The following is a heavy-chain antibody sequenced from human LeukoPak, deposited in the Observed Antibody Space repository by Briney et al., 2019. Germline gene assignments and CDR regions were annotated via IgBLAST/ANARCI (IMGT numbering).Heavy chain of an antibody. Sequence: GGSLRLSCAASGFTFSSYAMHWVRQAPGKGLEWVAVISYDGSNKYYADSVKGRFTISRDNSKNTLYLQMNSLRGEDTAIYYCAKSDCGSDDCKLLNFWGQGTLVTVSS. D-gene: IGHD2-21*01. CDR1: GFTFSSYA. V-gene: IGHV3-30-3*02. J-gene: IGHJ4*02. CDR3: AKSDCGSDDCKLLNF. CDR2: ISYDGSNK.